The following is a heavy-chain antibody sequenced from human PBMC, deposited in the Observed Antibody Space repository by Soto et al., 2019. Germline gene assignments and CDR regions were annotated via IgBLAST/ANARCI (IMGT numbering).Heavy chain of an antibody. CDR3: AKDLSGSYTVDY. D-gene: IGHD1-26*01. CDR1: GFTFSRHA. V-gene: IGHV3-30-3*02. CDR2: ISHDGSRD. Sequence: PGGSLRLSCAAPGFTFSRHAMHWVRQAPGKGLEWVAVISHDGSRDSHADSVKGRFTISRDNSKNTLYLQMNSLRAEDTAVYNCAKDLSGSYTVDYWGQGALVTVSS. J-gene: IGHJ4*02.